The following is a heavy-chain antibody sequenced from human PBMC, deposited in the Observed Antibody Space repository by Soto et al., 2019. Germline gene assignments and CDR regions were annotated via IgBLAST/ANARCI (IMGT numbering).Heavy chain of an antibody. J-gene: IGHJ4*02. CDR2: ISSSGGYT. V-gene: IGHV3-23*01. D-gene: IGHD5-12*01. CDR3: AKGGRGDDYAAFDY. Sequence: EVQLLESGGGLVQPGGSLRLSCAASGFTFSSYAMSWVRQAPEKGLEWVSGISSSGGYTYYVDSVKGRFTISRDNSKNTLFLRMNGLRAEDTAVYYCAKGGRGDDYAAFDYWGQGTLVTVSS. CDR1: GFTFSSYA.